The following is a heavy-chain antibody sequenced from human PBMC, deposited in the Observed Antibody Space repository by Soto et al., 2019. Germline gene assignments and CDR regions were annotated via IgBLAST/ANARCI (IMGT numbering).Heavy chain of an antibody. CDR1: GFTFSSDW. Sequence: GGSLRLSCAASGFTFSSDWMHWFRQAPGKGLVWVSRIDSGGRTTTYADSVKGRFTISRDNAKNTLCLQMNGLRAEDTALYYCARWFTYGNFDYFDYWGQGTQVTVSS. V-gene: IGHV3-74*01. CDR3: ARWFTYGNFDYFDY. D-gene: IGHD3-10*01. CDR2: IDSGGRTT. J-gene: IGHJ4*02.